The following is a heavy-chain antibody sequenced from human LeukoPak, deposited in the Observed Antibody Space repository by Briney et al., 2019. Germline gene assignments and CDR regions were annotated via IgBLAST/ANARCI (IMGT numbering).Heavy chain of an antibody. J-gene: IGHJ4*02. D-gene: IGHD5-12*01. CDR2: IYYSGST. CDR3: ARRVATVDS. CDR1: GGSISSYY. V-gene: IGHV4-59*01. Sequence: PSETLSLTCTVPGGSISSYYWSWIRQPPGKGLEWIGYIYYSGSTNYNPSLKSRVTISVDTSKNQFSLKLSSVTAADTAVYYCARRVATVDSWGQGTLVTVSS.